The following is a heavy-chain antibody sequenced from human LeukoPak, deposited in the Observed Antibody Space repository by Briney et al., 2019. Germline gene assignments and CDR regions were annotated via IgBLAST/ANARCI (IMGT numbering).Heavy chain of an antibody. V-gene: IGHV3-74*01. CDR1: GFAFSRSW. Sequence: PGGSLRLSCAASGFAFSRSWIHWVRQAPGKGLVWVSHINNDATRTAYADSVRGRFTISRDNAKNSLYLQMSSLRAEDTAVYYCARGDYGGDYFDYWGQGTLVTVSS. D-gene: IGHD4-23*01. CDR3: ARGDYGGDYFDY. CDR2: INNDATRT. J-gene: IGHJ4*02.